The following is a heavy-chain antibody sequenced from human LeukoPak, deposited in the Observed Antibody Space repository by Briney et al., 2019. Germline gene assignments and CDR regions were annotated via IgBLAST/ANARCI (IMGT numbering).Heavy chain of an antibody. D-gene: IGHD2-2*01. CDR1: GFAFKSYA. CDR3: AGSPCQLRWVDY. J-gene: IGHJ4*02. V-gene: IGHV3-64*04. Sequence: GGSLRLSCSASGFAFKSYAMHWVRQAPGKGLEYVSSINTNGANTYYADSVKGRFTISRDNAKNSLYLQMNSLRAEDTAVYYCAGSPCQLRWVDYWGQGTLVTVSS. CDR2: INTNGANT.